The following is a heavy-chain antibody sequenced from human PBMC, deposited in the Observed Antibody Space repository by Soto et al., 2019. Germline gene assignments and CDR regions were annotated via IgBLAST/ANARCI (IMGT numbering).Heavy chain of an antibody. CDR2: INAGNGNT. V-gene: IGHV1-3*01. Sequence: QVQLVQSGAEVKKPGASVKVSCKASGYTFTSYAMHWVRQAPGQRLEWMGWINAGNGNTKYSQKFQGRVTINRDTSASTAYMELSSLRSQDTAVYYCARGERKYYDFWIGYPPASYFDYWGQGTLVTVSS. CDR3: ARGERKYYDFWIGYPPASYFDY. CDR1: GYTFTSYA. J-gene: IGHJ4*01. D-gene: IGHD3-3*01.